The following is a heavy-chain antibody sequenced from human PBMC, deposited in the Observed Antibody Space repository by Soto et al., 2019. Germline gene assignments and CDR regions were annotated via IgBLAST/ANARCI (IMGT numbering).Heavy chain of an antibody. J-gene: IGHJ4*02. CDR2: IYYSGST. CDR1: GGSISSGGYY. CDR3: ARRSSGWYSFDY. Sequence: QVQLQESGPGVVKPAQTLSLACTVSGGSISSGGYYWSWIRQHPGKGLEWIGYIYYSGSTYYNPSLKSRVTTSVDTSKNQFSLKLSSVTAADTAVYYCARRSSGWYSFDYWGQGTLVTVSS. V-gene: IGHV4-31*03. D-gene: IGHD6-19*01.